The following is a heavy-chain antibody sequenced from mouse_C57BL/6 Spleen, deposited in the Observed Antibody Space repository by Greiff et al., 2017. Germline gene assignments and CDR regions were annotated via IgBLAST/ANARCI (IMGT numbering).Heavy chain of an antibody. J-gene: IGHJ3*01. CDR3: ARHGYYGSGFWFAY. V-gene: IGHV5-12*01. D-gene: IGHD1-1*01. Sequence: EVKLVESGGGLVQPGGSLKLSCAASGFTFSDYYMYWVRQTPEKRLEWVAYISNGGGSTYYPDTVKGRFTISRDNAKNTLYLQMSRLKSEDTAMYYCARHGYYGSGFWFAYWGQGTLVTVSA. CDR1: GFTFSDYY. CDR2: ISNGGGST.